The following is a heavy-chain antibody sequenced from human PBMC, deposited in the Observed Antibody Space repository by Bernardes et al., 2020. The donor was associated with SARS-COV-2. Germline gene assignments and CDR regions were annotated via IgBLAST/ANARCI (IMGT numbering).Heavy chain of an antibody. J-gene: IGHJ5*02. D-gene: IGHD4-17*01. CDR2: ISRSGST. CDR1: GASIRSEDYY. V-gene: IGHV4-61*02. Sequence: SETLSLTCTVSGASIRSEDYYWSWIRQPAGKGLQWIGRISRSGSTKYNPSLKSRVSISVDTSKNQFALKLTSVTAEDTALYFCAREIYYGDPRGHWLAPWGQGTLVTVSS. CDR3: AREIYYGDPRGHWLAP.